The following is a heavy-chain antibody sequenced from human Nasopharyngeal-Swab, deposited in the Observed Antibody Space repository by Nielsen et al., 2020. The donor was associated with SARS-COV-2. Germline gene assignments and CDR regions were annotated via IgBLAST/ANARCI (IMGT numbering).Heavy chain of an antibody. J-gene: IGHJ4*02. CDR3: AKGGQEGAPYFDY. Sequence: GGSLRLSCAASGFTFSSYTMHWVRQAPGKGLEWVSLISWDGGSTYYADSVKGRFTISRDSSKNSLYLQMNSLRTEDTALYYCAKGGQEGAPYFDYWGQGTLVTVSS. V-gene: IGHV3-43*01. D-gene: IGHD3-16*01. CDR1: GFTFSSYT. CDR2: ISWDGGST.